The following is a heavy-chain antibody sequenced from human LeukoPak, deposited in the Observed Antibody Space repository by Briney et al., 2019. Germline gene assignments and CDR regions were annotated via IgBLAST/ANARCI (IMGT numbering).Heavy chain of an antibody. CDR3: ALYGDHGLGFDY. D-gene: IGHD4-17*01. CDR2: IYSGGST. Sequence: GGSLRLSCAASGFTVSSNYMSWVRQAPGKGLEWVSVIYSGGSTYYADSVKGRFTISRDNAKNSLYLQMNSLRAEDTAVYYCALYGDHGLGFDYWGQGTLVTVSS. CDR1: GFTVSSNY. V-gene: IGHV3-53*01. J-gene: IGHJ4*02.